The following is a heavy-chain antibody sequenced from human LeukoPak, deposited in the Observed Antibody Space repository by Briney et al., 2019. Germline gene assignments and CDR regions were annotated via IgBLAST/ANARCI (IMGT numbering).Heavy chain of an antibody. CDR3: VRDNLENQWLERSY. D-gene: IGHD6-19*01. Sequence: GGSLRLSCAASGFTFSLYNMNCVRQAPGKGLEWVSQISASETSIKYADSVRGRFTISRDNVKNSVYLQMNSLRAEDTAIYYCVRDNLENQWLERSYWGQGTLVTVSS. CDR1: GFTFSLYN. J-gene: IGHJ4*02. CDR2: ISASETSI. V-gene: IGHV3-48*03.